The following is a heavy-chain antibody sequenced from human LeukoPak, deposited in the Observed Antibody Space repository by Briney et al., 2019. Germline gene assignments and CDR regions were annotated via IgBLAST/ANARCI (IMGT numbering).Heavy chain of an antibody. Sequence: PSETLSLTCNVSGGSISSSSYYWGWIRQPPGKGLEWIGSIYYSGSTYYNPSLKSRVTISIDRSKNQFSLKLSSVTAADTAVYYCARGQKLWFGIPSDAFDIWGQGTMVTVSS. V-gene: IGHV4-39*07. J-gene: IGHJ3*02. CDR1: GGSISSSSYY. CDR2: IYYSGST. CDR3: ARGQKLWFGIPSDAFDI. D-gene: IGHD3-10*01.